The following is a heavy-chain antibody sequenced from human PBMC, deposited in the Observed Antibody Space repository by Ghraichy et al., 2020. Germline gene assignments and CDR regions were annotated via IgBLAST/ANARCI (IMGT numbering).Heavy chain of an antibody. D-gene: IGHD3-22*01. Sequence: GGSLRLSCAASGFTFSSYWMHWVRQAPGKGLVWVSRINSDGSSTSYADSVKGRFTISRDNAKNTLYLQMNSLRAEDTAVYYCARGITMIVGWFYPWGQGTLVTVSS. J-gene: IGHJ5*02. CDR2: INSDGSST. CDR1: GFTFSSYW. V-gene: IGHV3-74*01. CDR3: ARGITMIVGWFYP.